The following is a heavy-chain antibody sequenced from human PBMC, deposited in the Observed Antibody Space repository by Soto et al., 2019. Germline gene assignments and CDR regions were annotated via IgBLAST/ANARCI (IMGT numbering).Heavy chain of an antibody. CDR1: GYTFTSYG. V-gene: IGHV1-18*01. CDR2: ISAYNGNT. CDR3: ARDFIVGATPPYYFDY. D-gene: IGHD1-26*01. Sequence: QVQLLQSGAEVKKPGASVKVSCKASGYTFTSYGISWGRLAPGQGLGWLGWISAYNGNTNYAQKLQGRVTMTTDTSTSTAYMELRSLRSDDAAVNYCARDFIVGATPPYYFDYWGQGTLVTVSS. J-gene: IGHJ4*02.